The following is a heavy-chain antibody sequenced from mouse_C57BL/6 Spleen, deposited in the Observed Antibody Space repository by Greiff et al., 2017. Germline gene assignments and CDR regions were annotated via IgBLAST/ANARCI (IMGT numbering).Heavy chain of an antibody. CDR2: INPSTGGT. CDR3: ARNGNYVGFDY. Sequence: VQLKQSGPELVKPGASVKISCKASGYSFTGYYMNWVKQSPEKSLEWIGEINPSTGGTTYNQKFKAKATLTVDKSSSTAYMQLKSLTSEDSAVYYCARNGNYVGFDYWGQGTTLTVSS. V-gene: IGHV1-42*01. CDR1: GYSFTGYY. J-gene: IGHJ2*01. D-gene: IGHD2-1*01.